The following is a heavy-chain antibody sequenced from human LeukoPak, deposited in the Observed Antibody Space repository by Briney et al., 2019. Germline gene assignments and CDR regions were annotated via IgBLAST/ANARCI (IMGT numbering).Heavy chain of an antibody. V-gene: IGHV4-39*01. D-gene: IGHD1-26*01. Sequence: SETLSLTCTVSGGSISSSSYYWGWIRQPPGKGLEWIGSIYYSGSTYYNPSLKSRVTISVDTSKNQFSLKLSSVTAADTAVYYCARHRSGSAPFDYWGQGTLVTVSS. CDR3: ARHRSGSAPFDY. J-gene: IGHJ4*02. CDR2: IYYSGST. CDR1: GGSISSSSYY.